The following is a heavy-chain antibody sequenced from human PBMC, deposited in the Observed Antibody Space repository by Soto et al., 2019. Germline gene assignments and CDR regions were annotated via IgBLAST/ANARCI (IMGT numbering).Heavy chain of an antibody. D-gene: IGHD3-3*01. CDR1: GDSVSSNSAA. J-gene: IGHJ5*02. Sequence: SQTRSLTCAISGDSVSSNSAAWNWIRQSPSRGLEWLGRTYYRSKWYNDYAVSVKSRITINPDTSKNQFSLQLNSVTPEDTAVYYCARETYYDFWSGPNWFDPWGQGTLVTVSS. CDR3: ARETYYDFWSGPNWFDP. V-gene: IGHV6-1*01. CDR2: TYYRSKWYN.